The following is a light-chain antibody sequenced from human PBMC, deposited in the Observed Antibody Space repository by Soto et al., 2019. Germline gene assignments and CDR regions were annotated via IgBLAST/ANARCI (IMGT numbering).Light chain of an antibody. CDR3: QQYNNWPLT. Sequence: EIVLTQSPATLSVSPGERATLSCRASQSVSSNLAWYQQKPGQAPRLLIYGASTRATGIPARFSGSGSGTEFTLTISSLQSEDFAVYYCQQYNNWPLTFGQRTKVDI. CDR1: QSVSSN. J-gene: IGKJ1*01. CDR2: GAS. V-gene: IGKV3-15*01.